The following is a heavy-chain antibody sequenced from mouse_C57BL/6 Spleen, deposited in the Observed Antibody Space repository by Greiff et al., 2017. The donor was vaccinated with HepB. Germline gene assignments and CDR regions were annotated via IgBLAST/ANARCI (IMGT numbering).Heavy chain of an antibody. V-gene: IGHV1-50*01. J-gene: IGHJ2*01. CDR2: IDPSDSYT. CDR3: ARKLNYCFDY. CDR1: GYTFTSYW. Sequence: QVQLQQPGAELVKPGASVKLSCKASGYTFTSYWMQWVKQRPGQGLEWIGEIDPSDSYTNYNQKFKGKATLTVDTSSSTAYMQLSSLTSEDSAVYYCARKLNYCFDYWGQGTTLTVSS.